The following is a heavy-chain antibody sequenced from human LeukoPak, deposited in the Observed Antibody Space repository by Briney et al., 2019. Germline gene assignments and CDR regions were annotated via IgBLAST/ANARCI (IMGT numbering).Heavy chain of an antibody. J-gene: IGHJ5*02. Sequence: SVKVSCTASGYTFTSYDINWVRQAPGQGLEWMGWMTPNRGNTGYAQKFQGRVTMTWNSSRSTAYMELSSLRSEDTAVYYWARDGQYGSGGSYWDWFDPWGQGTLVTVSS. CDR1: GYTFTSYD. CDR3: ARDGQYGSGGSYWDWFDP. CDR2: MTPNRGNT. V-gene: IGHV1-8*01. D-gene: IGHD2-15*01.